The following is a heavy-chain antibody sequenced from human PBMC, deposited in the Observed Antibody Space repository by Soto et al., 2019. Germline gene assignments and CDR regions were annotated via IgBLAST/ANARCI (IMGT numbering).Heavy chain of an antibody. CDR1: GYTFTSYY. J-gene: IGHJ5*02. CDR3: ARETSFAARTYYDYIWGSYRHDGWFDP. D-gene: IGHD3-16*02. Sequence: GASVKVSCKASGYTFTSYYMHWVRQAPGQGLEWMGIINPSGGSTSYAQKFQGRVTMTRDTSTSTVYMELSSLSFEDTAVYFCARETSFAARTYYDYIWGSYRHDGWFDPWGQGTLVTVS. V-gene: IGHV1-46*03. CDR2: INPSGGST.